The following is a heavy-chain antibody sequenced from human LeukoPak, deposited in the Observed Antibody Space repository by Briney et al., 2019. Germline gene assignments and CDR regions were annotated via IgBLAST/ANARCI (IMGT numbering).Heavy chain of an antibody. V-gene: IGHV4-61*02. CDR3: ARDPAYDFWSGYSEDV. CDR1: GGSISSGSYY. Sequence: PSETLSLTCTVSGGSISSGSYYWSWIRQPAGKGLEWIGRTYTSGSTNYNPSLKSRVTISVDTSKNQFSLKLSSVTAADTAVYYCARDPAYDFWSGYSEDVWGKGTTVTVSS. CDR2: TYTSGST. J-gene: IGHJ6*04. D-gene: IGHD3-3*01.